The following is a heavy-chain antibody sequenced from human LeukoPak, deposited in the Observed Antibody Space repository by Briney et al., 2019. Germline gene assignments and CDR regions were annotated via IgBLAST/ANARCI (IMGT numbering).Heavy chain of an antibody. CDR1: GYTLTGYF. J-gene: IGHJ4*02. V-gene: IGHV1-2*02. CDR2: INPHSGVT. Sequence: ASVKASCKASGYTLTGYFMHWVRQAPGQGLEWMGWINPHSGVTKYAQKFQGRVTMTRDTSISTAYMELRSLSLDDTAVYYCARGDYGGGFDYWGQGTLVTVSS. D-gene: IGHD4-23*01. CDR3: ARGDYGGGFDY.